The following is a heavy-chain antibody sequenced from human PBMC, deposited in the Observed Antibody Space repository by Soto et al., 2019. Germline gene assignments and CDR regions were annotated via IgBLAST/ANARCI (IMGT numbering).Heavy chain of an antibody. CDR2: IYYSGST. CDR1: GGSISSGDFY. Sequence: NPXETLSLICTFSGGSISSGDFYWSWIRQPPGKGLEWIGYIYYSGSTYYNPSLKSRVTISVDTSKNQFSLKLSSVTAADTAVYYCPRGYGRSSGWYVGWFDPWGQGTLVTVSS. CDR3: PRGYGRSSGWYVGWFDP. V-gene: IGHV4-30-4*01. J-gene: IGHJ5*02. D-gene: IGHD6-19*01.